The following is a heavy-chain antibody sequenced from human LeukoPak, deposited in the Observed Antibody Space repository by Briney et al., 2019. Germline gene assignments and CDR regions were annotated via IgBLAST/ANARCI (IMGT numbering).Heavy chain of an antibody. CDR3: TREDY. Sequence: GTLVKVSCKASGYTFIDYYLQWVRKAPGQGLEWVGWINPNSGVTNYAQKFQGRVSMTSDTSISTVYMELSRLRSDDTAVYYCTREDYWGQGTLVTVSS. CDR2: INPNSGVT. CDR1: GYTFIDYY. V-gene: IGHV1-2*02. J-gene: IGHJ4*02.